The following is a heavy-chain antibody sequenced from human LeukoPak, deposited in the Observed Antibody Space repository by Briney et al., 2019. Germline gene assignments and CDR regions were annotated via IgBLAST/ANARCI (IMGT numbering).Heavy chain of an antibody. CDR2: IKQDGSEG. CDR1: GFTFSSFW. Sequence: EGSLRLSCAASGFTFSSFWMSWVRQAPGKGPEWVANIKQDGSEGYYVDSVKGRFTISRDNAKNSLYLQMNSLRAEDTAVYYCARDRIAVPSLADYWGQGTLVTVSS. CDR3: ARDRIAVPSLADY. D-gene: IGHD6-19*01. V-gene: IGHV3-7*03. J-gene: IGHJ4*02.